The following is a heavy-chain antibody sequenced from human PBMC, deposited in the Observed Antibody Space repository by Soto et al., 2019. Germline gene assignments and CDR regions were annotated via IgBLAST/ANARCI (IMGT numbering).Heavy chain of an antibody. Sequence: EVQLVESGGGLVKPGGSLRLSCAASGFTFSSYSMNWVRQAPGMGLEWVSSISSSSSYIYYADSVKGRFTISRDNAKNSLYLQMNSLRAEDTAVYYCARVVSPDYYAYYWGQGTLVTVSS. CDR1: GFTFSSYS. D-gene: IGHD3-10*01. CDR2: ISSSSSYI. CDR3: ARVVSPDYYAYY. V-gene: IGHV3-21*01. J-gene: IGHJ4*02.